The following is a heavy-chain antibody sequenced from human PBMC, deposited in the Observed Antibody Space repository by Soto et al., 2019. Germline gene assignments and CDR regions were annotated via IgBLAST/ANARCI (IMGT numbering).Heavy chain of an antibody. D-gene: IGHD3-9*01. V-gene: IGHV3-30-3*01. Sequence: QVQLLESGGGVVQPGRSLTLSCAASGFIFNNYAMHWVRQAPGKGLEWVTVISYDGSNKYYADSVKGRFIISRDNSRKTLYLQIKSLRVEDTALYYCASTYYDILTAYRSAFDIRGQGTMVTVSS. CDR1: GFIFNNYA. CDR3: ASTYYDILTAYRSAFDI. J-gene: IGHJ3*02. CDR2: ISYDGSNK.